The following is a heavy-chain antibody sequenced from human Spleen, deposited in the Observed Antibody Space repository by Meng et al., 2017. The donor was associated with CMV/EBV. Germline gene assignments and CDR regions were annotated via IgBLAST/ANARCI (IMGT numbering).Heavy chain of an antibody. J-gene: IGHJ4*02. Sequence: GGSLRLSCTTSGFTFSNYWMTWVRQAPGKGLEWVSSISSSSSYIYYADSVKGRFTISRDNAKDSLYLQMNSLRAEDTALYYCAKESYDSSGNYSGYWGQGTLVTVSS. CDR3: AKESYDSSGNYSGY. CDR1: GFTFSNYW. D-gene: IGHD3-22*01. CDR2: ISSSSSYI. V-gene: IGHV3-21*04.